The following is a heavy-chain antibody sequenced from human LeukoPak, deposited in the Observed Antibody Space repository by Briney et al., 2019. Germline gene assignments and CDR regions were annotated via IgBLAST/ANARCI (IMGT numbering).Heavy chain of an antibody. CDR1: GFTFSSYW. CDR3: ARGIVGATASDY. CDR2: IKQDGSEK. J-gene: IGHJ4*02. V-gene: IGHV3-7*01. D-gene: IGHD1-26*01. Sequence: GGSLRLSCAASGFTFSSYWMSWVRQAQGKGRGGVANIKQDGSEKYYVDSVKGRFTISRDNAKNSLYLQMNSLRAEDTAVYYCARGIVGATASDYWGQGTLVTVSS.